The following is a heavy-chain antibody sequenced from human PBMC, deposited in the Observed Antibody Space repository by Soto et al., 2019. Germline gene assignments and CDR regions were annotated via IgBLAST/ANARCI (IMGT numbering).Heavy chain of an antibody. CDR3: ARDRGDGYNNI. V-gene: IGHV1-69*08. CDR1: GDTFSSYT. CDR2: IIPILGIA. J-gene: IGHJ3*02. D-gene: IGHD5-12*01. Sequence: QVQLVQSGAEVKKPGSSVKVSCKASGDTFSSYTISWVRQAPGQGLEWMGRIIPILGIANYAQKFQGRVTITADKSTSTAYMELSSLRSEDTAVYYCARDRGDGYNNIWGQGTMVTVSS.